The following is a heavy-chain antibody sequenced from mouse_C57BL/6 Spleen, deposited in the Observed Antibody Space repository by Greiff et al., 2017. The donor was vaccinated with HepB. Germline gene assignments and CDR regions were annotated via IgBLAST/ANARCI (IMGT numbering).Heavy chain of an antibody. CDR1: GYSITSGYD. CDR3: AREESDGSRACFAY. Sequence: EVQLQESGPGMVKPSQSLSLTCTVTGYSITSGYDWHWIRHFPGNKLEWMGYISYSGSTNYNPSLKSRISITHDTSKNHFFLKLNSVTTEDTATYYCAREESDGSRACFAYWGQGTLVTVSA. V-gene: IGHV3-1*01. CDR2: ISYSGST. D-gene: IGHD1-1*01. J-gene: IGHJ3*01.